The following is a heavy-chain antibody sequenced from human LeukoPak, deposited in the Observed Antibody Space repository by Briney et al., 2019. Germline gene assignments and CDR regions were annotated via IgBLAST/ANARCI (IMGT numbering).Heavy chain of an antibody. CDR3: ARTPYYYDSSGYTGPYFDY. CDR2: IIPIFGTA. D-gene: IGHD3-22*01. CDR1: GGTFSSYA. V-gene: IGHV1-69*05. J-gene: IGHJ4*02. Sequence: SVKVSCKASGGTFSSYAISWVRQAPGQGLEWMGGIIPIFGTANYAQKFQGRVTITTDESTSTAYMELSSLRSEDTAVYYCARTPYYYDSSGYTGPYFDYWGQGTLVTVSS.